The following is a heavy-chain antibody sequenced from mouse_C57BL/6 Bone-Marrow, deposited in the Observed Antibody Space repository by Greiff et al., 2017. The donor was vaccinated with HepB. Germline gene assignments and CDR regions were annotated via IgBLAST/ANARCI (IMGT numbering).Heavy chain of an antibody. D-gene: IGHD6-1*01. CDR1: GYTFTSYW. CDR2: IDPSDSYT. Sequence: VQLQQPGAELVKPGASVKLSCKASGYTFTSYWMQWVKQRPGQGLEWIGEIDPSDSYTNYNQKFKGKATLTVDTSSSTAYMHLSSLTSEDSAVSYCARTSGGDYWGQGTSVTVSS. J-gene: IGHJ4*01. CDR3: ARTSGGDY. V-gene: IGHV1-50*01.